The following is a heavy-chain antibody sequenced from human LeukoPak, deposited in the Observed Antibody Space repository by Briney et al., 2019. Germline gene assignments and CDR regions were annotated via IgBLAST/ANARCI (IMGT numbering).Heavy chain of an antibody. CDR2: INSDGSST. CDR3: ARADFWSGYRDFDY. CDR1: GFTFSSYW. D-gene: IGHD3-3*01. V-gene: IGHV3-74*01. Sequence: GGSLRLSCAASGFTFSSYWMHWVRQAPGKGLVWVSRINSDGSSTSYADSVRGRFSISRDNAKNSLYLQMNSLRAEDTAVYYCARADFWSGYRDFDYWGQGTLVTVSS. J-gene: IGHJ4*02.